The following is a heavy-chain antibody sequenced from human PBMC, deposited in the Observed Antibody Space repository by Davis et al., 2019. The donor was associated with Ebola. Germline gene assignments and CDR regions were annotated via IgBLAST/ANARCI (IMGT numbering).Heavy chain of an antibody. V-gene: IGHV3-21*01. Sequence: GGSLRLSCAASGFTFSSYSMNWVRQAPGKGLEWVSSISSSSSYIYYADSVKGRFTISRDNAKNSLYLQMNSLRAEDTAVYYCARDGLELRSGNYYYYYGMDVWGQGTTVTVSS. CDR3: ARDGLELRSGNYYYYYGMDV. J-gene: IGHJ6*02. D-gene: IGHD1-7*01. CDR1: GFTFSSYS. CDR2: ISSSSSYI.